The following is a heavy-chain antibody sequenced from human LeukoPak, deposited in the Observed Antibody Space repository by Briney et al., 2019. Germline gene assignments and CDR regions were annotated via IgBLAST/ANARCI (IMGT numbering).Heavy chain of an antibody. J-gene: IGHJ4*02. CDR2: ISGSGGST. CDR3: ARPTRHYYDSSGYYPSFDY. D-gene: IGHD3-22*01. CDR1: GFTFSSYG. Sequence: QSGGSLRLSCAASGFTFSSYGMSWVRQAPGKGLEWVSAISGSGGSTYYADSVKGRFTISRDNAKNSLYLQMNSLRAEDTAVYYCARPTRHYYDSSGYYPSFDYWGQGTLVTVSS. V-gene: IGHV3-23*01.